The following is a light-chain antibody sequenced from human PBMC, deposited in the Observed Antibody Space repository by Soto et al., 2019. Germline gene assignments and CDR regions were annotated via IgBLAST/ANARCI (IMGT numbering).Light chain of an antibody. CDR2: GAS. J-gene: IGKJ5*01. Sequence: EVLMTQSPATLSVSPGERATLSCRASQSVSGKLAWYQQKPGQAPRLLIYGASTRATGIPARFSGSGSGTEFTPTISSLQSEDFAVYYCQQYNNWPRTFGQGTRLEIK. V-gene: IGKV3-15*01. CDR1: QSVSGK. CDR3: QQYNNWPRT.